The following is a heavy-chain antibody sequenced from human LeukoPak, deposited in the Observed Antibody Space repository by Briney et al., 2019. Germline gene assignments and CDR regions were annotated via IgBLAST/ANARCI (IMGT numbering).Heavy chain of an antibody. D-gene: IGHD1-14*01. Sequence: GGSLRLSCAASGFTFSAYWMTWVRQAPGKGLEWVANINQDGSYKNYADSVKGRFAISRDNAKKPLYLQMNSLTAEDPAVYYCTRDQSIPNLDAFDIWGQGTMVTVSS. CDR2: INQDGSYK. CDR1: GFTFSAYW. J-gene: IGHJ3*02. V-gene: IGHV3-7*05. CDR3: TRDQSIPNLDAFDI.